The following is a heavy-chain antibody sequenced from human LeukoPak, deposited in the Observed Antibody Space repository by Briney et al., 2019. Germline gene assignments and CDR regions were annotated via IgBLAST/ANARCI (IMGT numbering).Heavy chain of an antibody. CDR1: GFTFSSYA. CDR2: IGKDGSEK. V-gene: IGHV3-7*01. D-gene: IGHD1-1*01. J-gene: IGHJ4*02. Sequence: GGSLRLSCAASGFTFSSYAMSWVRQAPGKGLEWVASIGKDGSEKSYVDSVKGRFTISRGNARNSLYLQMSSLRVEDTAVYYCTRDIVYLQLEYWGQGALVTVSS. CDR3: TRDIVYLQLEY.